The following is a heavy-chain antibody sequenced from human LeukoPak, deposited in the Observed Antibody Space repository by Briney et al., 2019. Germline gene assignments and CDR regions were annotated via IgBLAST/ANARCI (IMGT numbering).Heavy chain of an antibody. Sequence: ETLSLTCTVSGGSISSYYWSWIRQPPGKGLEWVGRIKSKSDGGTIDYAAPVKGRFTISRDDSKNTLYLQIHSLKTEDTAVYYCTTDGLYSIDNWGQGTLVTVPS. V-gene: IGHV3-15*01. CDR3: TTDGLYSIDN. J-gene: IGHJ4*02. CDR1: GGSISSYY. CDR2: IKSKSDGGTI. D-gene: IGHD2-15*01.